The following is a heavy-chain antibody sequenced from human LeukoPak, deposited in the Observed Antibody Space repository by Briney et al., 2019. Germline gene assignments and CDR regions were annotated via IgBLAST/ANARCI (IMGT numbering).Heavy chain of an antibody. J-gene: IGHJ4*02. D-gene: IGHD5-18*01. CDR1: GFTFSSYA. Sequence: GGSLRLSCAASGFTFSSYAMHWVRQAPGKGLEWVAVISYDGSNKYYADSVKGRFTISRDNSKNTLYLQMNSLRTEDTAVYYCATDTAPDYWGQGTLVTVSS. V-gene: IGHV3-30*04. CDR2: ISYDGSNK. CDR3: ATDTAPDY.